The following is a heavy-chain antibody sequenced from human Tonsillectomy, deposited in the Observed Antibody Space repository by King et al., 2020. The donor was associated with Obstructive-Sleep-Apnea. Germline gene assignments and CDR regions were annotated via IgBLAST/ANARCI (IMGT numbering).Heavy chain of an antibody. CDR2: INPNTGGT. D-gene: IGHD1-26*01. J-gene: IGHJ4*02. CDR3: ARGIGRVVGATPDY. CDR1: GYTFTGYY. Sequence: QLVQSGAEVKKPGASVKVSCKASGYTFTGYYIHWVRQASGQGLEWVGWINPNTGGTNYAQKFQGRVTMTSDTSISTAYMQLSRLRSDDTAVDYCARGIGRVVGATPDYWGQGTLVTVSS. V-gene: IGHV1-2*02.